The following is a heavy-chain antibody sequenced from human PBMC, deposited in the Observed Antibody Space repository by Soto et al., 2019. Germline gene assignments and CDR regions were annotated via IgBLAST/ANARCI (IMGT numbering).Heavy chain of an antibody. CDR3: TCSDVPGARIGDYGMDV. J-gene: IGHJ6*02. V-gene: IGHV5-51*01. D-gene: IGHD2-2*01. CDR1: GYSFTSYW. CDR2: IYPGDSDT. Sequence: GESLKISCKGSGYSFTSYWIGWVRQMPGKGLEWMGIIYPGDSDTRYSPSFQGQVTISADKSISTAYLQWSSLKASDTAMYYCTCSDVPGARIGDYGMDVWGQGTTVTVSS.